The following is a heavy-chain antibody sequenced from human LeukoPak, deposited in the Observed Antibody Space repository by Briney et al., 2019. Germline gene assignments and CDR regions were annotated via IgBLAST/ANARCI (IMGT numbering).Heavy chain of an antibody. CDR1: GFSFSNYW. CDR3: ARIRESLGLGAFDI. V-gene: IGHV3-74*03. Sequence: GGSLRLSCAASGFSFSNYWMCWVRQAPGKGLVCVSRINSDGSTTTYADSVKGRFTISRDNAKNTLYLQMNSLRAEGSALYYCARIRESLGLGAFDIWGQGTMVTVSS. J-gene: IGHJ3*02. CDR2: INSDGSTT. D-gene: IGHD7-27*01.